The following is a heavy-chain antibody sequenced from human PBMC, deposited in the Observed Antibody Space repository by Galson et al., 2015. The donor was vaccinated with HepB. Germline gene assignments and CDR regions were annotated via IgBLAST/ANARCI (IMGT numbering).Heavy chain of an antibody. D-gene: IGHD3-22*01. V-gene: IGHV3-7*01. CDR2: IKEDGSET. CDR1: GFTFSRYW. CDR3: ARSYFDYYEGGRYRRFDC. Sequence: SLRLSCAASGFTFSRYWMNWVRQTPGKGLEWVANIKEDGSETYYVDSVKGRFTISRDNCKNSLTLQMNSLRDEDMAVYYCARSYFDYYEGGRYRRFDCWGPGALVIVSS. J-gene: IGHJ4*02.